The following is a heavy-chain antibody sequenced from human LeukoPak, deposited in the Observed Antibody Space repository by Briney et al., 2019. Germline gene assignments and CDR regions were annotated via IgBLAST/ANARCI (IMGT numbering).Heavy chain of an antibody. J-gene: IGHJ4*02. CDR2: IYYSGST. Sequence: SETLSLNCTVSGGSISSYYWSWIRQPPGKGLEWIGHIYYSGSTNYNPSLKSRVTISVDTSKNQSSLKLSSVTAADTAVYYCARVIVAGTLFFDYWGQGTLVTVSS. V-gene: IGHV4-59*01. CDR1: GGSISSYY. D-gene: IGHD6-19*01. CDR3: ARVIVAGTLFFDY.